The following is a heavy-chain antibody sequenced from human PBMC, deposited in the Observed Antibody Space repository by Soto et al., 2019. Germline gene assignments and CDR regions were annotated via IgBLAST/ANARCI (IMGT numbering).Heavy chain of an antibody. Sequence: TLSLTCTVSGGSISSGGYYWSWIRQHPGKGLEWIGYIYYSGSTYHNPSLKSRVTISVDTSKNQFSLKLSSVTAADTAVYYCASTLPAAIKGNRETPYFDYWGQGTLVTVSS. V-gene: IGHV4-31*03. CDR2: IYYSGST. CDR3: ASTLPAAIKGNRETPYFDY. D-gene: IGHD2-2*01. J-gene: IGHJ4*02. CDR1: GGSISSGGYY.